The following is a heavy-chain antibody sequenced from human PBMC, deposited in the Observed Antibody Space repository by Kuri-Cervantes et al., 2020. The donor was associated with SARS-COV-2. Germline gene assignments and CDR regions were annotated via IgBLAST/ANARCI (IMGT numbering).Heavy chain of an antibody. D-gene: IGHD6-19*01. CDR2: ISSSGHII. J-gene: IGHJ4*02. V-gene: IGHV3-48*03. Sequence: GGSLRLSCAASGFTFSDYEMSWVRQTPGKGLEWISYISSSGHIINYADSVKGRFTISRDNAKNSLYLQMNSLRAEDTALYYCARGDIAVDGALDYWGQGTLVTVSS. CDR1: GFTFSDYE. CDR3: ARGDIAVDGALDY.